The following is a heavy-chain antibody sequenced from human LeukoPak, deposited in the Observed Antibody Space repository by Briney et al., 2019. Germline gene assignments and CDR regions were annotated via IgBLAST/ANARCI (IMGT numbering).Heavy chain of an antibody. Sequence: PGGTLRLSCADSGVTFSTYSMNWGCHGPREGLEWVSYICSSSSTIQYADYVRGRFTISRDNSKNSLFLQMNRLRAEDTAVYYCASEGVATPATIDYWGQGTLVTVSS. D-gene: IGHD6-13*01. CDR3: ASEGVATPATIDY. J-gene: IGHJ4*02. V-gene: IGHV3-48*01. CDR2: ICSSSSTI. CDR1: GVTFSTYS.